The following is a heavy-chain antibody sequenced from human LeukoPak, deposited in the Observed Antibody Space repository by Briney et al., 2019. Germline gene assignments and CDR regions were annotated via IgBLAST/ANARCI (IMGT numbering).Heavy chain of an antibody. V-gene: IGHV4-38-2*02. D-gene: IGHD6-13*01. J-gene: IGHJ4*02. CDR2: IYHSGST. Sequence: KPSETLSLTCAVSGYSISSGYYWGWIRQPPGKGLEWIGSIYHSGSTYYNPSLKSRVTISVDTSKNRFSLKLSSVTAADTAVYYCARDVGIAAAYDYWGQGTLVTVSS. CDR1: GYSISSGYY. CDR3: ARDVGIAAAYDY.